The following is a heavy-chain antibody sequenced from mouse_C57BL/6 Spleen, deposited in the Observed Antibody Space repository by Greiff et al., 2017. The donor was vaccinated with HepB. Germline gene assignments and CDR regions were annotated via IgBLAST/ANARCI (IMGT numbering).Heavy chain of an antibody. CDR1: GYTFTSYW. CDR3: ARYGYDAGFDY. V-gene: IGHV1-52*01. Sequence: QVQLQQPGAELVRPGSSVKLSCKASGYTFTSYWMHWVKQRPIQGLEWIGNIDPSDSETHYNQKFKDKATLTVDKSSSTAYMQLSSLTSEDSAVYYCARYGYDAGFDYWGQGTTLTVSS. CDR2: IDPSDSET. D-gene: IGHD2-2*01. J-gene: IGHJ2*01.